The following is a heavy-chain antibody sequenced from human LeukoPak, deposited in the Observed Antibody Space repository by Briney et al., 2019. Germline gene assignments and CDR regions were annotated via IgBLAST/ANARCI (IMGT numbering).Heavy chain of an antibody. D-gene: IGHD2-15*01. CDR1: GFTFSNYT. CDR3: AKGRGYCTGGSCYSDY. Sequence: GGSLRLSCTASGFTFSNYTMSWVRQAPGKGLEWVSTISGSDGSTYYADSVKGRFTISRDNSKNTLYLQMNSLRVEDTAIYYCAKGRGYCTGGSCYSDYWGQGTLVTVSS. J-gene: IGHJ4*02. V-gene: IGHV3-23*01. CDR2: ISGSDGST.